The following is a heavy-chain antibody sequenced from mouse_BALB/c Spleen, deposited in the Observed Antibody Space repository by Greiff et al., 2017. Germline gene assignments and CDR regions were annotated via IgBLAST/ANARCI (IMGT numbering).Heavy chain of an antibody. J-gene: IGHJ2*01. Sequence: QVQLQQSGAELARPGASVKLSCKASGYTFTSYWMQWVKQRPGQGLEWIGAIYPGDGDTRYTQKFKGKATLTADKSSSTAYMQLSSLASEDSAVYYCARVGVYYYGKNYFDYWGQGTTLTVSS. CDR2: IYPGDGDT. D-gene: IGHD1-1*01. V-gene: IGHV1-87*01. CDR3: ARVGVYYYGKNYFDY. CDR1: GYTFTSYW.